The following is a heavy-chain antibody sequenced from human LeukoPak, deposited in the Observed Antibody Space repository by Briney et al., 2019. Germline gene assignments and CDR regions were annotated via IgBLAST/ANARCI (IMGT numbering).Heavy chain of an antibody. CDR3: ARLLVPGWFDP. J-gene: IGHJ5*02. D-gene: IGHD2-2*01. Sequence: SETLSLTCTVSGGSISSSNYYWVWIRQPPGKGLEWIGTIYYSGSTFYSPSLKSRITISVDTSKNQFSLKLSSVTAADTAVYYCARLLVPGWFDPWGQGTLVTVSS. CDR2: IYYSGST. CDR1: GGSISSSNYY. V-gene: IGHV4-39*01.